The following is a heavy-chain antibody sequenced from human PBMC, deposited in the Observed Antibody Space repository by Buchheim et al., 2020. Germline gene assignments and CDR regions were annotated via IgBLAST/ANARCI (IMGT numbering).Heavy chain of an antibody. CDR1: GGSISSYY. D-gene: IGHD6-19*01. J-gene: IGHJ5*02. Sequence: QVQLQESGPGLVKPSETLSLTCTVSGGSISSYYWSWIRQPPGKGLEWIGYIYYSGSTNYNPSFKSRVTISVDTSKNQFSLKLSSVTAADTAVYYCARGSFIAVAATAHWFDPWGQGTL. CDR3: ARGSFIAVAATAHWFDP. V-gene: IGHV4-59*01. CDR2: IYYSGST.